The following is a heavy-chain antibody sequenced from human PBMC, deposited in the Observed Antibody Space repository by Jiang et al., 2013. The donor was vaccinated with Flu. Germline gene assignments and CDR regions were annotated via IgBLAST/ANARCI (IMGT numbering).Heavy chain of an antibody. Sequence: LLKPSETLFLTCIINDGSFSGYSWSWIRQPPGKGLEWIGEVSHGGSTHYNPSLKSRVTISVDTSNNQLSLNLRSVIAADLAVYFCARVERYFDWLLDWGQGTLVTVSS. J-gene: IGHJ4*02. CDR2: VSHGGST. V-gene: IGHV4-34*01. CDR3: ARVERYFDWLLD. D-gene: IGHD3-9*01. CDR1: DGSFSGYS.